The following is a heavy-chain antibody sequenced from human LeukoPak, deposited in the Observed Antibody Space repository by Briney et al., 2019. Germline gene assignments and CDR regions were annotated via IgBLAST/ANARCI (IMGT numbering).Heavy chain of an antibody. CDR3: ARDIGYDAFDI. Sequence: GGSLRLSCEASGFTFSNYGISWVRQAPGKGLEWVSAISASGGTTYYADSVKGHFTISRDNSKNTLYLQMNSLRVEDTAVYYCARDIGYDAFDIWGQGTMVTVSS. D-gene: IGHD2-15*01. J-gene: IGHJ3*02. CDR1: GFTFSNYG. V-gene: IGHV3-23*01. CDR2: ISASGGTT.